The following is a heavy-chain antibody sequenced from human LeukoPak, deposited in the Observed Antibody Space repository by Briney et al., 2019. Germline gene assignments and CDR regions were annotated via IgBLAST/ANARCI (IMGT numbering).Heavy chain of an antibody. CDR2: IWYDGSNK. J-gene: IGHJ3*02. Sequence: GGSLRLSCAASGFTFSSYGMHWVRQAPGKGLEWVAVIWYDGSNKYYADSVKGRFTISRDNSKNTLYLQMNSLRAEDTAVYYCARGQHPQWGHAFDIWAQGTMVTVSS. CDR1: GFTFSSYG. CDR3: ARGQHPQWGHAFDI. D-gene: IGHD6-19*01. V-gene: IGHV3-33*01.